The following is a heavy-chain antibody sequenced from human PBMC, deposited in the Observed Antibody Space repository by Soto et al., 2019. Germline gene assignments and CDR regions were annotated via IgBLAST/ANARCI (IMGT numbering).Heavy chain of an antibody. Sequence: GGSLRLSCVASGFTFSNYGMHWVRQAPGKGLEWVAVISYDGSYKYYPDSVRGRFTISRDNSKNTLYLQMNSLRAEDTAVYYCAKDGAAYYYYGMDVWGQGTTVTVSS. CDR2: ISYDGSYK. D-gene: IGHD6-25*01. V-gene: IGHV3-30*18. CDR1: GFTFSNYG. J-gene: IGHJ6*02. CDR3: AKDGAAYYYYGMDV.